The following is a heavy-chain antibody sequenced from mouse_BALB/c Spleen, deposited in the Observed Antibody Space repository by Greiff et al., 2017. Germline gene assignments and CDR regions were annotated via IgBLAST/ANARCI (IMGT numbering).Heavy chain of an antibody. CDR2: IDPANGNT. CDR1: GFNIKDTY. J-gene: IGHJ3*01. V-gene: IGHV14-3*02. CDR3: ARWDYGSSYEGRFAD. D-gene: IGHD1-1*01. Sequence: VQLKQSGAELVKPGASVKLSCTASGFNIKDTYMHWVKQRPEQGLEWIGRIDPANGNTKYDPKFQGKATITADTSSNTAYLQLSSLTSEDTAVYYCARWDYGSSYEGRFADWGQGTLVTVSA.